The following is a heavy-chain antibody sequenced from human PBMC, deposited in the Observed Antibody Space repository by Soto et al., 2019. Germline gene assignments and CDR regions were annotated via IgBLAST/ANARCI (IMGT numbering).Heavy chain of an antibody. CDR2: IDPSDSYT. D-gene: IGHD1-26*01. V-gene: IGHV5-10-1*01. CDR1: GYSFTSYW. J-gene: IGHJ6*02. Sequence: VGSLKISCKGSGYSFTSYWISWGRQMPGKGLEWMGRIDPSDSYTNYSPSFQGHVTISADKSISTAYLQWSSLKASDTAMYYCARHPLVGASPRDYYYGMDVWGQGTTVTVSS. CDR3: ARHPLVGASPRDYYYGMDV.